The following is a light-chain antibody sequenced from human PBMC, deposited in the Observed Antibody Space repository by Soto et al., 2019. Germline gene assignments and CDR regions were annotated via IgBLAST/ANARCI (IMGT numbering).Light chain of an antibody. V-gene: IGKV3-15*01. CDR2: GAF. CDR3: QEYSNGPVYT. J-gene: IGKJ2*01. Sequence: VLTQSPATLSVSPGEGVTLSCRASQSVGTTLAWYQQKPGQAPRLLIYGAFTRVTGIPARFSGSGSGTEFTLTISSLQAEHFAVYYCQEYSNGPVYTFAQGTKLEIK. CDR1: QSVGTT.